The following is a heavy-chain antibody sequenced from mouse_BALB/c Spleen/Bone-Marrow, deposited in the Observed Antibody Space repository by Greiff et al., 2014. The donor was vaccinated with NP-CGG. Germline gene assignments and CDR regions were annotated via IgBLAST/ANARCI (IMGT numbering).Heavy chain of an antibody. CDR2: INSDGGST. V-gene: IGHV5-2*01. J-gene: IGHJ3*01. CDR1: EYEFPSHD. CDR3: ARHGDYYGSSLFAY. D-gene: IGHD1-1*01. Sequence: EVQLVESGGGLVQPGESLELSYESNEYEFPSHDMSWVRKTPEKRLELVAAINSDGGSTYYPDTMERRFIISRDNSKKTLYLQMSSLRSEDTAFYYCARHGDYYGSSLFAYWGQGTLVTVSA.